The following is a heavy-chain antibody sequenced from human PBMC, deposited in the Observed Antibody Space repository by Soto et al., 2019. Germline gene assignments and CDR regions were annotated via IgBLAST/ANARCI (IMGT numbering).Heavy chain of an antibody. V-gene: IGHV3-23*01. CDR2: ISASGGST. CDR3: AKGSSGWTRFDP. D-gene: IGHD6-19*01. J-gene: IGHJ5*02. Sequence: EVPLLESGGGLVQPGGSLRLSCAASGFTFSSYAMTWVRQAPGKGLEWVSSISASGGSTYYADSVKGRFTISRDNSKNPLYLPMNGLRAEDTAVYYCAKGSSGWTRFDPWGQGTLVTVSS. CDR1: GFTFSSYA.